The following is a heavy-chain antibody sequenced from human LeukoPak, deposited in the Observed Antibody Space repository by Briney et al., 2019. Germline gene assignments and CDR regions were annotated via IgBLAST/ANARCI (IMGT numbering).Heavy chain of an antibody. J-gene: IGHJ4*02. Sequence: PGGSLRLSSTASGFTFINHDMTWVRQAPGKGLERGSSISATTIDTFSAESLWGRFTISRDTVPNSLYLQMYTLRGQETRVSFTARIGLGRDAYNSFDFWGQGTLVTVSS. D-gene: IGHD5-24*01. CDR3: ARIGLGRDAYNSFDF. V-gene: IGHV3-21*01. CDR2: ISATTIDT. CDR1: GFTFINHD.